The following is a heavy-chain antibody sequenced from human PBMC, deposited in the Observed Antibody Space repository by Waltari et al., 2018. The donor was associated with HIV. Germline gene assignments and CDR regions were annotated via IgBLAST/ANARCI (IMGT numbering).Heavy chain of an antibody. CDR3: ARGKGRLV. V-gene: IGHV3-21*01. D-gene: IGHD5-12*01. Sequence: EVQLVESGGGLVKPGGSLRLSCAASGFTFSSYSMNWVRQAPGKGLEWVSSITSSTYIYYADSVKGRFTISRDNAKNSLYLQMNSLRAEDTAVYYCARGKGRLVWGRGTLVTVSS. CDR2: ITSSTYI. J-gene: IGHJ4*02. CDR1: GFTFSSYS.